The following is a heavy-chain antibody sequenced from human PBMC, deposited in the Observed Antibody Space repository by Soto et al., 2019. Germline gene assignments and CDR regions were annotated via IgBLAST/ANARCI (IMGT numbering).Heavy chain of an antibody. V-gene: IGHV4-59*01. CDR1: GGSISSYY. D-gene: IGHD1-1*01. CDR3: ARERGGPGTTTWYYYGMDV. CDR2: IYYSGST. J-gene: IGHJ6*02. Sequence: SETLSLTCTVSGGSISSYYWSWIRQPPGKGLEWIGYIYYSGSTNYNPSLKSRVTISTDTSKNKFSLKLSSVTAADTAVYYCARERGGPGTTTWYYYGMDVWGQGTTVTVSS.